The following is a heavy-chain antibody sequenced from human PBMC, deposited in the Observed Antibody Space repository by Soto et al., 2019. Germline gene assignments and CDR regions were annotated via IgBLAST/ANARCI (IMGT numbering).Heavy chain of an antibody. CDR3: ASSRAFFGVVIIPSDV. CDR2: IYYSGST. J-gene: IGHJ6*02. V-gene: IGHV4-39*01. D-gene: IGHD3-3*01. CDR1: GGSISSSSYY. Sequence: QLQLQVSGPGLVKPSETLSLTCTVSGGSISSSSYYWGRIRQPPGKGLEWIGSIYYSGSTYYNPSLKSRVTISVDTSKNQFSLKLSSVTAADTAVYYCASSRAFFGVVIIPSDVWGQGTTVTVSS.